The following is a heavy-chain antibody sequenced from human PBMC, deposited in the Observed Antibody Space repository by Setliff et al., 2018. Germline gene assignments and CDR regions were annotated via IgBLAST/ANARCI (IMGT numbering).Heavy chain of an antibody. CDR2: ISAYTGNT. V-gene: IGHV1-18*01. Sequence: ASVKVSCKASGYTFSNYGITWVRQAPGQGLEWMGWISAYTGNTKFAQKFQGRVTMTTDTSTSTAYLELRSLTSDDTAVYYYSKLVRYCTTTACQGASGAEFWGQGTLVTVSS. D-gene: IGHD2-8*01. CDR3: SKLVRYCTTTACQGASGAEF. J-gene: IGHJ4*02. CDR1: GYTFSNYG.